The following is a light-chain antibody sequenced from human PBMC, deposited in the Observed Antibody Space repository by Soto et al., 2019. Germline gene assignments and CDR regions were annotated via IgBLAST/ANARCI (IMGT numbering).Light chain of an antibody. CDR2: AAS. Sequence: DIQMTQSPSSMSASVGDRVTIACRSSQDIRNDLGWYQQQPGKAPKRLIYAASSLQSGVPSRFSGSGSWTEFTLTISSLQPEDFATYYFLQHDSYPPTFGQGTKLEIK. J-gene: IGKJ2*01. CDR1: QDIRND. V-gene: IGKV1-17*01. CDR3: LQHDSYPPT.